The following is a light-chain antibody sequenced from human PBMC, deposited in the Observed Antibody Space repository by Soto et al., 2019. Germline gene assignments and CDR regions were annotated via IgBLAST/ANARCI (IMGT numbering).Light chain of an antibody. CDR2: DAS. V-gene: IGKV1-5*01. CDR3: QQYNSYSGP. CDR1: QSISSW. Sequence: IQMTLSPSTLSATVKDRVTITCRASQSISSWLAWYQQKPGKAPKLLIYDASSLESGVPSRSSGSGSGTEFTLTISSLQPDDVATYYCQQYNSYSGPFGQGTKVAIK. J-gene: IGKJ1*01.